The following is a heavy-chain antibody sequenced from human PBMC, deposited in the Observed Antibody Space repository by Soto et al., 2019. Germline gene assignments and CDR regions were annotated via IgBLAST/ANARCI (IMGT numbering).Heavy chain of an antibody. J-gene: IGHJ6*02. Sequence: QVQLVESGGGVVQPGRSLRLSCAASGFTFSSYGMHWVRQAPGQGLEWVAVIWYDGSNKYYADSVKGRFTISRDKSKNTLYLQMNSLRAEDTAVYYCARRHYCSGGSCRLYYYGMDVWGQGTTVTVSS. CDR2: IWYDGSNK. V-gene: IGHV3-33*01. CDR3: ARRHYCSGGSCRLYYYGMDV. CDR1: GFTFSSYG. D-gene: IGHD2-15*01.